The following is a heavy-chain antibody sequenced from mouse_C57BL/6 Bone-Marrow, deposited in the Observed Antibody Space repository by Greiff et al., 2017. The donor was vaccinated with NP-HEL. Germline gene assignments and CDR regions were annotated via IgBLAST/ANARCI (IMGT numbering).Heavy chain of an antibody. CDR3: ARHYYYGSLFDY. CDR2: ISGGGGNT. V-gene: IGHV5-9*01. Sequence: DVKLVESGGGLVKPGGSLKLSCAASGFTFSSYSMSWVRQTPEKRLEWVATISGGGGNTYYPESVKGRVTISRDNAKNTLYLQMSSLRSEDTALYYCARHYYYGSLFDYWGQGTTLTVSS. J-gene: IGHJ2*01. CDR1: GFTFSSYS. D-gene: IGHD1-1*01.